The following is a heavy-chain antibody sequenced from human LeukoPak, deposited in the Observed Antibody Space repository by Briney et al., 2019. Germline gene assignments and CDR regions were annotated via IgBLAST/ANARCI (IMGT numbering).Heavy chain of an antibody. V-gene: IGHV3-23*01. D-gene: IGHD3-22*01. CDR1: GFTFTSYG. CDR2: ISGSGDTT. J-gene: IGHJ3*02. Sequence: GGSLRLSCAASGFTFTSYGMSWVRQGPGRGLEWVSAISGSGDTTYYADSVRGRFTISRDNSKNTLYVQMKSLRAEDTAVYYCAKIAHYYDSSGYPELDPFDIWGQGTMATISS. CDR3: AKIAHYYDSSGYPELDPFDI.